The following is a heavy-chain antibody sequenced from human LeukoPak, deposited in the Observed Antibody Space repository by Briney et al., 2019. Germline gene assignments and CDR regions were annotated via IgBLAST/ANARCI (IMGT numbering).Heavy chain of an antibody. CDR1: GGSISSYY. D-gene: IGHD5-18*01. Sequence: RPSETLSLTCTVSGGSISSYYWSWIRQPPGKGLEWIGFISNSGSTNYNPSLKSRITISLDTSKNQFSLNLSSVTAADTAVYYCARHERGYSYGYVDYWGQGTLVTVSS. J-gene: IGHJ4*02. V-gene: IGHV4-59*08. CDR3: ARHERGYSYGYVDY. CDR2: ISNSGST.